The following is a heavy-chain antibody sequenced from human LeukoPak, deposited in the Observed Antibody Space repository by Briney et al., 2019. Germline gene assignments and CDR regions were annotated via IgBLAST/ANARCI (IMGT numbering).Heavy chain of an antibody. CDR1: GFTFSSYV. Sequence: GGSLRLSCAASGFTFSSYVMSWVRQAPGKGLEWVSIISSGGGNPYYGDSVKGRFTISRDNAKNLLYLHMNSLRVEDTAVYYCATVGSGATVLDSFDYWGQGTLVAVYS. D-gene: IGHD3/OR15-3a*01. CDR2: ISSGGGNP. J-gene: IGHJ4*02. V-gene: IGHV3-23*03. CDR3: ATVGSGATVLDSFDY.